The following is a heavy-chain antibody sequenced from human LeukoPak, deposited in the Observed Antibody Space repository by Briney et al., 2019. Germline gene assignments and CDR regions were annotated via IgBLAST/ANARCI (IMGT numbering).Heavy chain of an antibody. V-gene: IGHV3-33*01. Sequence: PGGSLRLSCATSGFSFSIYGMHRVRQAQGKGLEWVALTWYDGSNKNYADSVKGRFTISRDNSKNTLYLQMNSLRGEDTAVYYCARGGLTIAEATTSWYLDYWGQGTLVTVSS. J-gene: IGHJ4*02. CDR2: TWYDGSNK. CDR1: GFSFSIYG. CDR3: ARGGLTIAEATTSWYLDY. D-gene: IGHD1-26*01.